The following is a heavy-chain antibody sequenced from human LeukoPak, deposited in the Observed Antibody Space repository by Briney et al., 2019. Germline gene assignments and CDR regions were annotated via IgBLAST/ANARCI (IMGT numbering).Heavy chain of an antibody. Sequence: ASVKVSCKASGYTFTNYGISWMRQAPGQGLEWMGWISIYNGNTDYAQKLRGRVTMTTDTSTSTAYMELRSLRSDDTAVYYCARITYDFWSGYYMPDDPWGQGTLVTVSS. CDR1: GYTFTNYG. D-gene: IGHD3-3*01. V-gene: IGHV1-18*01. CDR3: ARITYDFWSGYYMPDDP. CDR2: ISIYNGNT. J-gene: IGHJ5*02.